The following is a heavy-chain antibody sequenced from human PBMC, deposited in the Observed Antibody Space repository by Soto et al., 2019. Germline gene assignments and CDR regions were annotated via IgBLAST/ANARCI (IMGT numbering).Heavy chain of an antibody. Sequence: QVQLVQSGAEVKKPGSSVKVSCKTSGGTFSSYAISWVRQAPGQGLEWMGGIIPIFGTANYAQKFQGRVTITADESTSTAYMELISLRSEDTAVYYCARPEQRDDYYYYGMDVCGKGTTVTVSS. V-gene: IGHV1-69*01. J-gene: IGHJ6*04. CDR3: ARPEQRDDYYYYGMDV. CDR1: GGTFSSYA. CDR2: IIPIFGTA. D-gene: IGHD6-25*01.